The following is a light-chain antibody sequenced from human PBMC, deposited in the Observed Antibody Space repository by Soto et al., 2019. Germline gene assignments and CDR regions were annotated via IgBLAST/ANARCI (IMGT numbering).Light chain of an antibody. V-gene: IGKV1-5*03. Sequence: DIQMTQSPSTLSASVGDRVTITCRASQSISTSLAWYQQKPRKAPKLLIYKASSLQSGVPSRFSGSGSGTEFTLTISSLQPDDFATYYCQHYNTHSRAFGQGTKVEIK. CDR2: KAS. CDR1: QSISTS. J-gene: IGKJ1*01. CDR3: QHYNTHSRA.